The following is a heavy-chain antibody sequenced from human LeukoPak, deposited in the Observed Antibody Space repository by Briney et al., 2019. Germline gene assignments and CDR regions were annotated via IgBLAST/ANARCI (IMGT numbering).Heavy chain of an antibody. CDR2: IFHSGTT. Sequence: PSETLSATCTVSGYSINSGYFWGWIRQPPGKGLEYIGTIFHSGTTYYNPSLKSRVTISLDTSTNDFSLKLSSVTAADTAVYYCAGALRSGSNYFFYGMDVWGKGTTVTVSS. CDR3: AGALRSGSNYFFYGMDV. CDR1: GYSINSGYF. J-gene: IGHJ6*04. D-gene: IGHD3-10*01. V-gene: IGHV4-38-2*02.